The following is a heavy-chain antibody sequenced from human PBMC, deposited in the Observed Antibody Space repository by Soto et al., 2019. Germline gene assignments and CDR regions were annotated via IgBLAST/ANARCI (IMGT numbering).Heavy chain of an antibody. CDR2: IKQDGSEK. J-gene: IGHJ6*03. V-gene: IGHV3-7*01. Sequence: EVQLVESGGGLVQPGGSLRLSCAASGFTFSSYWMSWVRQAPGKGLEWVANIKQDGSEKYYVDSVKGRFTISRDNAKNSLYLQMNSLRAEDTAVYYCARDFRGDGSGSYYLLGLYYYYMDVWGKGTTVTVSS. CDR1: GFTFSSYW. D-gene: IGHD3-10*01. CDR3: ARDFRGDGSGSYYLLGLYYYYMDV.